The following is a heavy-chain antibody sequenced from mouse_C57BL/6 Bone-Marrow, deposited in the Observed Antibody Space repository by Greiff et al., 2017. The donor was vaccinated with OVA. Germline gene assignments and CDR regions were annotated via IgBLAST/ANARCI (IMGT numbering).Heavy chain of an antibody. J-gene: IGHJ3*01. Sequence: EVKLVESGGGLVKPGGSLKLSCAASGFTFSSYAMSWVRQTPEKRLEWVATISDGGSYTCYPDNVKGRFTISRDNAKNNLYLQMSHLKSEDTAMYYCARDPGHLLWSWFAYWGQGTLVTVSA. V-gene: IGHV5-4*01. CDR3: ARDPGHLLWSWFAY. CDR2: ISDGGSYT. CDR1: GFTFSSYA. D-gene: IGHD2-1*01.